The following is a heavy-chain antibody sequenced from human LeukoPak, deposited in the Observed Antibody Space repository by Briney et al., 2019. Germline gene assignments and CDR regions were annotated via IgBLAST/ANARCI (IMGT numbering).Heavy chain of an antibody. CDR3: ARHSTASGYLNYFDY. V-gene: IGHV4-59*08. D-gene: IGHD1-1*01. CDR1: GGSISSYY. Sequence: TPSETLSLTCTVSGGSISSYYWSWIRQPPGKGLEWIGYIYYSGSTKYKPSLKSRVTISVDTSKNQFSLKLSSVTAADTAVYYCARHSTASGYLNYFDYWGQGTLVTVSS. J-gene: IGHJ4*02. CDR2: IYYSGST.